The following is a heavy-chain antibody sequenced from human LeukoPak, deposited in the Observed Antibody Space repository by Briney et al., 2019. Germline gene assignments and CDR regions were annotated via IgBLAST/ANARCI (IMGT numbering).Heavy chain of an antibody. D-gene: IGHD6-6*01. V-gene: IGHV1-8*01. CDR1: GHTFTSYD. J-gene: IGHJ4*02. CDR2: MNPNSGNT. Sequence: ASVKVSCKASGHTFTSYDIHWVRQATGQGLEWMGWMNPNSGNTGYAQKFQGRVTMTRNTSISTAYMELSSLRSEDTAVYYCARGIKYSSRRNYFDYWGQGTLVTVSS. CDR3: ARGIKYSSRRNYFDY.